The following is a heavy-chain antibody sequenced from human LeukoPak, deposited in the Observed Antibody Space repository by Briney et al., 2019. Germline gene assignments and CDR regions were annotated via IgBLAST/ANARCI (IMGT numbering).Heavy chain of an antibody. D-gene: IGHD3-3*01. Sequence: SETLSLTCTVSGASISSGDYYWSWIRQPPGKGLEWIEYIYYSGSTYYNPSLKSRLTISVDTSKNQFSLKLTSVTAADTAVYYCARWAIFGVAWGQGTLVTVSS. CDR2: IYYSGST. CDR1: GASISSGDYY. CDR3: ARWAIFGVA. J-gene: IGHJ5*02. V-gene: IGHV4-30-4*08.